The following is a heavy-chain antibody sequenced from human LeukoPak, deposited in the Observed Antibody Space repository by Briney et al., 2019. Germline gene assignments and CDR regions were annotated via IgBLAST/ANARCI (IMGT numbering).Heavy chain of an antibody. CDR2: ISYDGSNK. D-gene: IGHD3-10*01. V-gene: IGHV3-30*04. CDR1: GFTFSSYA. Sequence: GRSLRLSCAASGFTFSSYAMHWVRQAPGKGLEWVAVISYDGSNKYYADSVKGRFTISRDNSKNTLYLQMNSLRAEDTAVYYCARGFMVRGVPTFDYWGQGTLVTVSS. CDR3: ARGFMVRGVPTFDY. J-gene: IGHJ4*02.